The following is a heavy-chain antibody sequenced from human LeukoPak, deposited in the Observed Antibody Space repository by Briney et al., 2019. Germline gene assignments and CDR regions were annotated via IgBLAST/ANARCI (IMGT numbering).Heavy chain of an antibody. J-gene: IGHJ6*04. D-gene: IGHD2-2*01. Sequence: PSETLSLTCTVSGGSISSYYWSWIRQPPGKGLEWIGYIYTSGSTNYNPSLKSRVTISVDTSKNQFSLKLSSVTAADTAVYYCATSGVVVPAGGFSSSWSLDVWGKGTTVTVSS. CDR3: ATSGVVVPAGGFSSSWSLDV. CDR2: IYTSGST. V-gene: IGHV4-4*09. CDR1: GGSISSYY.